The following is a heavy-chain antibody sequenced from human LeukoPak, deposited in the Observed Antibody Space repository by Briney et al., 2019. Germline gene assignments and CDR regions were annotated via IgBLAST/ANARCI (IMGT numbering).Heavy chain of an antibody. CDR2: ISAYNGNT. Sequence: ASVKVFCKASGYTFTSYGISWVRQAPGQGLEWMGWISAYNGNTNYAQKLQGRVTMTTDTSTSTAYMELRSLRSDDTAVYYCARGHVVAATLGMFPNYYYYGMDVWGKGTTVTVSS. D-gene: IGHD2-15*01. CDR3: ARGHVVAATLGMFPNYYYYGMDV. J-gene: IGHJ6*04. V-gene: IGHV1-18*04. CDR1: GYTFTSYG.